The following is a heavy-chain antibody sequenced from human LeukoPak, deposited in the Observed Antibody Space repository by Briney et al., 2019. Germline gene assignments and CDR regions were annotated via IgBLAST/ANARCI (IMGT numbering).Heavy chain of an antibody. Sequence: SVKVSCKASGGTLSRYAISRVRQAPGQGLEWMGGIIPIFGTANYAQKFQGRVTITADESASTAYMELSSLRSDDTAVYNCARVVTPRYCSSPSCYWKGWFDPWGQGTLVTVSS. CDR3: ARVVTPRYCSSPSCYWKGWFDP. CDR1: GGTLSRYA. J-gene: IGHJ5*02. CDR2: IIPIFGTA. D-gene: IGHD2-2*01. V-gene: IGHV1-69*13.